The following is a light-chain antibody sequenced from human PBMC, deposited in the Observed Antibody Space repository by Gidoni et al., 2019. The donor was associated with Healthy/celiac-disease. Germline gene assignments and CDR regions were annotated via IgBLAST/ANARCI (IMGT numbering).Light chain of an antibody. CDR1: SLRSSY. CDR2: GKN. J-gene: IGLJ3*02. CDR3: NSRDSSGNLWV. Sequence: SSELTQGAAVSVAFGQTVRITCQGDSLRSSYASWYQQKPGQAPVLVIYGKNNRPSGIPDRFSGSSSGNPASLTITWAQAEDEADYYCNSRDSSGNLWVFGGGTKLTVL. V-gene: IGLV3-19*01.